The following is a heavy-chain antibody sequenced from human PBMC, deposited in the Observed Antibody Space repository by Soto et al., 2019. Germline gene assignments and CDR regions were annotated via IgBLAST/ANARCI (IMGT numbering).Heavy chain of an antibody. D-gene: IGHD2-21*02. CDR1: RFSLSNVRMG. CDR2: IFSDDDK. Sequence: QVTLKESGPGLVKPTETLTLTCTVSRFSLSNVRMGVSWIRQPPGKALEWLAHIFSDDDKSYNSSLKTRLTISKDTSKSQVVLTMTNMDPVDTGTYYCARQNVTEIETYYYAVDLWGQGTTVTVSS. CDR3: ARQNVTEIETYYYAVDL. J-gene: IGHJ6*02. V-gene: IGHV2-26*01.